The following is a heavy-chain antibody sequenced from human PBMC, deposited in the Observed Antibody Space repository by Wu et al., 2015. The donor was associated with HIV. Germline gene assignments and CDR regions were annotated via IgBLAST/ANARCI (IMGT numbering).Heavy chain of an antibody. CDR3: AERSSSWVRGQLGLLFSYYFDY. J-gene: IGHJ4*02. CDR2: INPNSGGT. Sequence: QVQLVQSGAEVKKPGASVKVSCKASGYTFTGYYMHWVRQAPGQGLEWMGWINPNSGGTNYAQKFQGRVTMTRDTSISTAYMELSRLRSDDTAVYYCAERSSSWVRGQLGLLFSYYFDYVGPGNPWSPSPQ. V-gene: IGHV1-2*02. CDR1: GYTFTGYY. D-gene: IGHD2-21*01.